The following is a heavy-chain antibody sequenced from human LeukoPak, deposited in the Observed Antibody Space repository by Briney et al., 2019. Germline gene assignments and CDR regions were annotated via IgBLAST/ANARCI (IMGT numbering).Heavy chain of an antibody. V-gene: IGHV3-74*01. CDR3: ARGRVRGITIFGDGYYYYYGMDV. J-gene: IGHJ6*02. Sequence: PGGSLRLSCAASGFTFSRYWMYWVRQAPGKGLVWVSRINSDGSSTSYADSVKGRFTISRDNAKNTLYLQMNSLRAEDTAVYYCARGRVRGITIFGDGYYYYYGMDVWGQGTTVTVSS. CDR1: GFTFSRYW. CDR2: INSDGSST. D-gene: IGHD3-3*01.